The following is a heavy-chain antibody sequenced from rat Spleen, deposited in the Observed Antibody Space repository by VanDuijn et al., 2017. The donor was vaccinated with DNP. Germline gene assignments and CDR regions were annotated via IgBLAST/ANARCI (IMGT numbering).Heavy chain of an antibody. CDR2: ISPSGSRT. J-gene: IGHJ2*01. D-gene: IGHD1-2*01. V-gene: IGHV5-7*01. CDR1: GFTFSDYN. Sequence: EVQLVESGGGLVQPERSLKLSCAASGFTFSDYNMAWVRQAPKKGLEWVATISPSGSRTYYPDSVKGRFTISRDNPKSSLYLQMNSLKSEDTATYHCARHRTIAAIFDYWGQGVMVTVSS. CDR3: ARHRTIAAIFDY.